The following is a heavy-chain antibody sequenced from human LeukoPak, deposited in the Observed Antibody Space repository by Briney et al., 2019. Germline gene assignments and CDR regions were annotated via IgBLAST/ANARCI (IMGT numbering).Heavy chain of an antibody. Sequence: GGSLRLSCAASGFTFSSYSMNWVRQAPGKGLEWVSYISSSSSTIYYADSVKGRFTISRDNAKNSLYLQMNSLRAEDTAVYYCARDQRSWSYYKGVFDYWGQGTLVTVSS. V-gene: IGHV3-48*04. CDR3: ARDQRSWSYYKGVFDY. J-gene: IGHJ4*02. D-gene: IGHD3-10*01. CDR2: ISSSSSTI. CDR1: GFTFSSYS.